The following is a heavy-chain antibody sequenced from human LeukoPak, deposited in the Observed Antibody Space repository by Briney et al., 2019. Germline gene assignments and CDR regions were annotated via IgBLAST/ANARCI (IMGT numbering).Heavy chain of an antibody. CDR2: IYYTGST. CDR1: GGSISSYY. J-gene: IGHJ6*03. Sequence: SETLSLTCTISGGSISSYYWSWIRQPPGKGLEWIGYIYYTGSTNHNPSLKSRVTISVDTSKNQFSLKLSSVTAADTAVYYCARVVYSGYDFRGAMDVRGKGTTVTISS. D-gene: IGHD5-12*01. CDR3: ARVVYSGYDFRGAMDV. V-gene: IGHV4-59*01.